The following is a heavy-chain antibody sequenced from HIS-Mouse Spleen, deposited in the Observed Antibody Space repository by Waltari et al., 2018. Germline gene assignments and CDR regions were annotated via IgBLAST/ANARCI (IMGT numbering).Heavy chain of an antibody. CDR2: INSDGSST. J-gene: IGHJ3*02. CDR3: ARDLELDAFDI. D-gene: IGHD1-1*01. V-gene: IGHV3-74*01. Sequence: DVQLVESGRGFVQPAASLILAGAASGFTISSSWMHWVRQAPGKGLLWVSRINSDGSSTSYADSVKGRFTISRDNAKNTLYLQMNSLRAEDTAVYYCARDLELDAFDIWGQGTMVTVSS. CDR1: GFTISSSW.